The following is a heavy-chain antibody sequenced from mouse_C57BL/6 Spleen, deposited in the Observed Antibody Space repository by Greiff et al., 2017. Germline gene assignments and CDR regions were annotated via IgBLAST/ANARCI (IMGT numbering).Heavy chain of an antibody. CDR3: ARDSRDGYYVGWFAY. D-gene: IGHD2-3*01. V-gene: IGHV3-5*01. CDR2: IYYSGTI. J-gene: IGHJ3*01. CDR1: GISITTGNYR. Sequence: EVKLQESGPGLVKPSQTVFLTCTVTGISITTGNYRWSWIRQFPGNKLEWIGCIYYSGTITYNPSLTRRTTIIRDTPKNQFFLEMNSVAAEDTTIYYCARDSRDGYYVGWFAYWGQGTLVTVSA.